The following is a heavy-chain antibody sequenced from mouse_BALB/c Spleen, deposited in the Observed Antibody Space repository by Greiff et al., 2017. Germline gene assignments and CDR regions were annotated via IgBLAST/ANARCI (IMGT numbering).Heavy chain of an antibody. V-gene: IGHV1S135*01. CDR3: ARGSYYGNYAMDY. D-gene: IGHD2-10*01. CDR1: GYSFTGYN. CDR2: IDPYNGGT. Sequence: VHVKQSGPELGKPGASVKISCTASGYSFTGYNMYWVKQSHRKSLEWIGYIDPYNGGTSYNQKSKGKATLTVDKSSSTAYMHLNSLTSEDSAIYYCARGSYYGNYAMDYWGQGTSVTVSS. J-gene: IGHJ4*01.